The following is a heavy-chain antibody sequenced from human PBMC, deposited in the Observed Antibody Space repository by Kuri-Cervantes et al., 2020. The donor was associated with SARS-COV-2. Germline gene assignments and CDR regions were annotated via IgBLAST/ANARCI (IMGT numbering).Heavy chain of an antibody. Sequence: GESLKISCAASGITFSSYWMNWVRQAPGRGLEWVSSISSSSSYIYYADSVKGRFTISRDNAKNSLYLQMNSLRAEDTAVYYCARGGSTEYDFWSGYYRGWNWFDPWGQGTLVTVSS. D-gene: IGHD3-3*01. CDR3: ARGGSTEYDFWSGYYRGWNWFDP. J-gene: IGHJ5*02. CDR1: GITFSSYW. V-gene: IGHV3-21*01. CDR2: ISSSSSYI.